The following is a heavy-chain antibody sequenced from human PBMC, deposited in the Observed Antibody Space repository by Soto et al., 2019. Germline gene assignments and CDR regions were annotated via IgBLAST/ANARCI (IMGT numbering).Heavy chain of an antibody. D-gene: IGHD3-3*01. CDR2: INHSGST. CDR3: ARERGYDFWSGYPRRGKYNWFDP. CDR1: GGALSGLY. J-gene: IGHJ5*02. Sequence: PSETLSLTCAVCGGALSGLYGSWIRQPPGKGLEWIGEINHSGSTNYNPSLKSRVTISVDTSKNQFSLKLSSVTAADTAVYYCARERGYDFWSGYPRRGKYNWFDPWGQGTLVTVSS. V-gene: IGHV4-34*01.